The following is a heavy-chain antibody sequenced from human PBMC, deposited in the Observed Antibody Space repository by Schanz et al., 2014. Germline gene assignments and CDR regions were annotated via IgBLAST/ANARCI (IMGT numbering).Heavy chain of an antibody. J-gene: IGHJ3*02. CDR3: ARDYYDILTGYPYDTFDI. D-gene: IGHD3-9*01. CDR2: INPNSGGT. V-gene: IGHV1-2*06. Sequence: QVQLVQSGAEVKKPGASVKISCKASGYTFTDYYMYWVRQAPGQGLEWMGRINPNSGGTNYAQKFQGRVTMTRETSISTAYMELRRLRSDDTAVYYCARDYYDILTGYPYDTFDIWGQGTMVTVSS. CDR1: GYTFTDYY.